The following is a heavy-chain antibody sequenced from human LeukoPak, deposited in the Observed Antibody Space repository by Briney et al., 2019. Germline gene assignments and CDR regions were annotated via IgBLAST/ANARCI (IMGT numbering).Heavy chain of an antibody. D-gene: IGHD2-8*01. Sequence: SETLSLTCTVSGYSISRGYYWGWIRQPPGEGLEWIGSIYHSGSTYYNPSLKSRVTISLDKSKKQFSLKLSSVTAADTAVYYCARDTAMYRAFDIWGQGTMVTVSS. CDR2: IYHSGST. CDR1: GYSISRGYY. V-gene: IGHV4-38-2*02. CDR3: ARDTAMYRAFDI. J-gene: IGHJ3*02.